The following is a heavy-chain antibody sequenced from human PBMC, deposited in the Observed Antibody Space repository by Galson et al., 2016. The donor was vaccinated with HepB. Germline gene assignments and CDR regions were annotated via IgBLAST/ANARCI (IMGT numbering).Heavy chain of an antibody. D-gene: IGHD3/OR15-3a*01. CDR1: GYTFTSYG. CDR2: ISAYNGKT. J-gene: IGHJ4*02. V-gene: IGHV1-18*01. Sequence: SVKVSCKASGYTFTSYGVNWVRQAPGQRLEWMGWISAYNGKTNYAQKVQGRVSMTTDTSTTTAYMELRSLRSDDTAVYYCAKKGRIWAVFGLNYVDSWGQGTQVTVSS. CDR3: AKKGRIWAVFGLNYVDS.